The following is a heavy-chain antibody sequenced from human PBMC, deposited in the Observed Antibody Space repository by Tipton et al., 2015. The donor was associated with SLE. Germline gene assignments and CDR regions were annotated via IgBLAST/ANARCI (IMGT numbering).Heavy chain of an antibody. CDR3: ATDRTEYWHFDL. CDR2: VSFDGSDQ. CDR1: GFTFSSYG. V-gene: IGHV3-30*19. Sequence: SLRLSCAASGFTFSSYGMHWVRQAPGKGLEWVAVVSFDGSDQYYADSVMGRFTISRDNSKNTLYLQMNSLRTEDTAVYHCATDRTEYWHFDLWGPWHPGHCLL. J-gene: IGHJ2*01. D-gene: IGHD4-17*01.